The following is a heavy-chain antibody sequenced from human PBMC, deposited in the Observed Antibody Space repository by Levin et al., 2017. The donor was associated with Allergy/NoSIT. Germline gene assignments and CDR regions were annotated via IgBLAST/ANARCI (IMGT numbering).Heavy chain of an antibody. CDR2: ISYDGNNK. J-gene: IGHJ4*02. D-gene: IGHD2-15*01. Sequence: AGGSLRLSCAASGFTFSANGMTWVRQAPGKGLEWVAFISYDGNNKYYVDSVKGRLTISRDNSKNTLYLQMSPLRPEDTAVYYCARVRPYCSGGRCDSGSFDNWGQGTLVTVSS. CDR1: GFTFSANG. V-gene: IGHV3-30*03. CDR3: ARVRPYCSGGRCDSGSFDN.